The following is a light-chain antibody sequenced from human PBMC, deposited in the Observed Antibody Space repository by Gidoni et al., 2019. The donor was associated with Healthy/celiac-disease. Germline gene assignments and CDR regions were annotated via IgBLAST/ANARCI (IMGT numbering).Light chain of an antibody. CDR3: SSYTSSSTVV. V-gene: IGLV2-14*01. Sequence: QSALTQPASVSGSPGQSITISCTGTSSDVAGYNYVSWYQQHPGKAPKLMIYDVSNRPSGVSKRVSGSKSGNTAALTISGLQAEDEADYCCSSYTSSSTVVFGGGTKLXV. J-gene: IGLJ2*01. CDR1: SSDVAGYNY. CDR2: DVS.